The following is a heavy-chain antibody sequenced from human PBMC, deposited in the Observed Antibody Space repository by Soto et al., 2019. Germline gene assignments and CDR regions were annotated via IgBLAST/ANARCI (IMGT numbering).Heavy chain of an antibody. CDR3: VRELGLAY. D-gene: IGHD7-27*01. CDR2: KNKDGSQK. J-gene: IGHJ4*01. Sequence: HPGGSLRLSCAASGFTLSNYWMTWVRQAPGKGLEWVANKNKDGSQKNYVDSVKGRFTIARDNGQNSLSLQINSLRVEDTAVYYCVRELGLAYWGQGALVTVSS. V-gene: IGHV3-7*03. CDR1: GFTLSNYW.